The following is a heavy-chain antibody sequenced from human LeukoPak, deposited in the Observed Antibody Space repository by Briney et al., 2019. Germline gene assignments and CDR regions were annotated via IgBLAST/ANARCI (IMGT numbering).Heavy chain of an antibody. Sequence: SQTLSLTCAVSGGSISSGGYSWSWIRQPPGKGLEWIGYIYHSGSTYYNPSLKSRVTISVDRSKNQFSLKLSSATAADTAVYYCARVSWFEVGAFDIWGQGTMVTVSS. V-gene: IGHV4-30-2*01. CDR3: ARVSWFEVGAFDI. J-gene: IGHJ3*02. CDR1: GGSISSGGYS. D-gene: IGHD3-10*01. CDR2: IYHSGST.